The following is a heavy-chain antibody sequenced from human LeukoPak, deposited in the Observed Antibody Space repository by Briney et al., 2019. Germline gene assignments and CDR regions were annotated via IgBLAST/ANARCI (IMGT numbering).Heavy chain of an antibody. CDR1: GYSISSGYY. V-gene: IGHV4-38-2*02. CDR3: ARRGLNGSGWHFDY. J-gene: IGHJ4*02. Sequence: SETLSLTCTVSGYSISSGYYWGWIRQPPGKGLEWIGSIYHSGSTYYNPSLKSRVTISVDTSKNQFSLKLSSVTAADTAVYYCARRGLNGSGWHFDYWGQGTLVTVSS. D-gene: IGHD6-19*01. CDR2: IYHSGST.